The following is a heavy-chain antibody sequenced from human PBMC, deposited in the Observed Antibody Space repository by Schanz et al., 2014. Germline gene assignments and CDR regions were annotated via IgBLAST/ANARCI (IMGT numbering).Heavy chain of an antibody. V-gene: IGHV3-33*06. CDR3: AKDPHRDYGGKPQAFDI. J-gene: IGHJ3*02. D-gene: IGHD4-17*01. CDR1: GFTFSSYG. Sequence: QVHLVESGGGVVQPGRSLRLSCAASGFTFSSYGMHWVRQAPGKGLEWVAVIWYDGNNKFYADSVKGRFIISRDNSKNTLDLQMNSLRDEDTALYYCAKDPHRDYGGKPQAFDIWGQGTMVTVSS. CDR2: IWYDGNNK.